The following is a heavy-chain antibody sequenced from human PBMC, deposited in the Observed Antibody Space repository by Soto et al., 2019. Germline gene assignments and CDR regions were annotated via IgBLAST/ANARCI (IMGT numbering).Heavy chain of an antibody. CDR3: ARGALGRYFDWLSHGNWFDP. V-gene: IGHV4-34*01. Sequence: SETLSLTCAVYGGSFIGYYCIFIRHPPCKWLEWIGEINHSGSTNYNPSLKSRVTISVDTSKNQFSLKLSSVTAADTAVYYCARGALGRYFDWLSHGNWFDPWGQGTLVTVSS. CDR1: GGSFIGYY. CDR2: INHSGST. D-gene: IGHD3-9*01. J-gene: IGHJ5*02.